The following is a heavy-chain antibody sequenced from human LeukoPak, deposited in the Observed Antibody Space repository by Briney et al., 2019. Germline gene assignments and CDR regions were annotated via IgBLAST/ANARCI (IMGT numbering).Heavy chain of an antibody. Sequence: PGGSLRLACAASGFTFSNYAMRWVRQAPGKGLEWVSGISGSGGGSVGGTYYADSVKGRFTISRDNSKNTLYLQMNRLRAEDTAVYYCATDIYNWNYGDFDYWGQGTLVTVSS. CDR3: ATDIYNWNYGDFDY. J-gene: IGHJ4*02. CDR1: GFTFSNYA. D-gene: IGHD1-7*01. CDR2: ISGSGGGSVGGT. V-gene: IGHV3-23*01.